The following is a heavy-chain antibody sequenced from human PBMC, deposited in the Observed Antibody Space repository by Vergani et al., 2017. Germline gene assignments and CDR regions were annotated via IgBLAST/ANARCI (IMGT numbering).Heavy chain of an antibody. CDR2: IYHSGST. CDR3: ARHTCSSTSCFNWFDP. Sequence: QLQLQESGPGLVKPSETLSLTCTVSGGSISSGYYWGWIRQPPGKGLEWIGSIYHSGSTYYNPYLKSRVTISVDTSKNQFSLELSSVTAADTAVYYCARHTCSSTSCFNWFDPWGQGTLVTVSS. CDR1: GGSISSGYY. D-gene: IGHD2-2*01. J-gene: IGHJ5*02. V-gene: IGHV4-38-2*02.